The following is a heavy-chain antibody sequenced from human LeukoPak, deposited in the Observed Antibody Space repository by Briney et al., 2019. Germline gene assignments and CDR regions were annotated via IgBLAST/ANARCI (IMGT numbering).Heavy chain of an antibody. CDR3: AKEGSPSSSWYWIKAPSWYFDL. J-gene: IGHJ2*01. V-gene: IGHV3-23*01. CDR1: GFTFSSYG. D-gene: IGHD6-13*01. Sequence: GGSLRLSCAASGFTFSSYGMSWVRQAPGKGLEWVSAISGSGGSTYYADSVKGRFTISRDNSKNTLYLQMNSLRAEDTAVYYCAKEGSPSSSWYWIKAPSWYFDLWGRGTLVTVSS. CDR2: ISGSGGST.